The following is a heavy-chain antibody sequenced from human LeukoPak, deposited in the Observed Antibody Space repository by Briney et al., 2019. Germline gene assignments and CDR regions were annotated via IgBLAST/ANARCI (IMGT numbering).Heavy chain of an antibody. CDR3: GTDNYYKVDV. CDR2: IKSDGSIT. J-gene: IGHJ6*03. V-gene: IGHV3-74*01. Sequence: GGSLRLSCAASGFSFNNYWMVWVSQAPGKGLVWVSNIKSDGSITNYADSVKGRSTISRDNAKNTVYLEMNSLRAEDTAVYYCGTDNYYKVDVWGKGTTVTVSS. CDR1: GFSFNNYW.